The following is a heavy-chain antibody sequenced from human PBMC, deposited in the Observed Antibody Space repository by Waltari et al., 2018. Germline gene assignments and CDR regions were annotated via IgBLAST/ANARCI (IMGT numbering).Heavy chain of an antibody. Sequence: EVQLVQSGAEVKKPGATVKISCKVSGYTFTDYYMHWVQQAPGKGLEWMGLVDPEDGETIYAEKFQGRVTITADTSTYTAYMELSSLRSEDTAVYYCATVRGRGSGYKSFWYFDLWGRGTLVTVSS. CDR2: VDPEDGET. CDR1: GYTFTDYY. J-gene: IGHJ2*01. V-gene: IGHV1-69-2*01. CDR3: ATVRGRGSGYKSFWYFDL. D-gene: IGHD3-3*01.